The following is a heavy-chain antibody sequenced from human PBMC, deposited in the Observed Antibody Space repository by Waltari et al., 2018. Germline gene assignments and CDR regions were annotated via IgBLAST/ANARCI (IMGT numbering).Heavy chain of an antibody. CDR1: GFTFRIYA. CDR3: ASSLYGDYTQIWGRVFDY. Sequence: VQLLESGGGLVPSGGSLRLSCAASGFTFRIYAMHLVRQAPGKGGEWVSVISGSGGSTDYADSVKGRFTISRDNSKNTLYLQMNNLRVEDTAVYYCASSLYGDYTQIWGRVFDYWGQGTLVTVSS. V-gene: IGHV3-23*01. CDR2: ISGSGGST. J-gene: IGHJ4*02. D-gene: IGHD4-17*01.